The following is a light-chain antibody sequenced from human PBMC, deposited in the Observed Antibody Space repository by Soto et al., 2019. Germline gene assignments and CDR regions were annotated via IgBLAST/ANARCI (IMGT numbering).Light chain of an antibody. CDR1: QSVSSSY. CDR2: DAS. Sequence: EIVLTQSPGTLSLSPGERATLSCRASQSVSSSYLAWYRQKPGQAPRLLIYDASSRATGIPDRFSGSGSGTDFTLTISRLEPEDLAVYYCQQYGSSPRTFGQGTKVEIK. J-gene: IGKJ1*01. V-gene: IGKV3-20*01. CDR3: QQYGSSPRT.